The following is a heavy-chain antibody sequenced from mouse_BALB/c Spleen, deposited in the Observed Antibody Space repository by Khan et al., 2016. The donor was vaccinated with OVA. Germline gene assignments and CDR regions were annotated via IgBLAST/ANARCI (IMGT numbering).Heavy chain of an antibody. CDR3: ALYYYGRAWFAY. D-gene: IGHD1-1*01. Sequence: QVQLKESGPGLVAPSQSLSITCTVSGFSLTSYGVGWVRQPPGKGLEWLGVIWGDGSTNYHSALISRLNINKDNSKSQVFLKLHSLQTDDTATYYCALYYYGRAWFAYWGQGTLVTVSA. CDR1: GFSLTSYG. V-gene: IGHV2-3*01. J-gene: IGHJ3*01. CDR2: IWGDGST.